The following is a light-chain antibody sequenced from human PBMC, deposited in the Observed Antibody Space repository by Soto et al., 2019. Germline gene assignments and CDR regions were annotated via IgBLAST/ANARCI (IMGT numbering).Light chain of an antibody. CDR3: QQYGSSGT. V-gene: IGKV3-20*01. Sequence: EIVFTQSPGTLSLSTGGRATLPCRASQSVINNYLAWYQQKPGQAPRLLIYGASNRATGIPDRFSGSGSGTDFTLTISRLEPEDLAVYYCQQYGSSGTFGQGTKVDI. CDR2: GAS. CDR1: QSVINNY. J-gene: IGKJ1*01.